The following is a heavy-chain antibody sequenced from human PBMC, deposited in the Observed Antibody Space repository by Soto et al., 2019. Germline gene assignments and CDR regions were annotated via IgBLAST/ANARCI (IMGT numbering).Heavy chain of an antibody. CDR1: EFTFRNYP. Sequence: EVQLLDSGGGLVQPGGSLRLSCVASEFTFRNYPMTWVRQTPGEGLDWVATISHDGSQRYHADSVKGRFTISRDNSKNTLYLQMNSLRFEDTAIYYCAREIPTIGPHFDYWGQGTLVTVSS. V-gene: IGHV3-23*01. CDR3: AREIPTIGPHFDY. J-gene: IGHJ4*02. D-gene: IGHD2-2*01. CDR2: ISHDGSQR.